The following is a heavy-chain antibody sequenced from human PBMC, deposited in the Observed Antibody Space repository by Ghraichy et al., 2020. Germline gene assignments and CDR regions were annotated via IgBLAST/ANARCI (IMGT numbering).Heavy chain of an antibody. CDR2: IKQDGSEK. CDR1: GFTFSSYW. CDR3: ARRRFYYDSSGDAFDI. J-gene: IGHJ3*02. V-gene: IGHV3-7*01. D-gene: IGHD3-22*01. Sequence: GSLRLSCAASGFTFSSYWMSWVRQAPGKGLEWVANIKQDGSEKYYVDSVKGRFTISRDNAKNSLYLQMNSLRAEDTAVYYCARRRFYYDSSGDAFDIWGQGTMVTVSS.